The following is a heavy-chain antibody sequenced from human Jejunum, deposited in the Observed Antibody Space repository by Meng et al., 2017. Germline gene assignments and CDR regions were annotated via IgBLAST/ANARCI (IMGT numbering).Heavy chain of an antibody. D-gene: IGHD3-9*01. Sequence: GESLKISCAASGFTFNNYAMSWVRQAPGKGLEWVSSLSNTGGSTYYADSVKGRFTISRDNSKNTVFLQLNSLRAEDTAVYFCAKSQSGQSSTWYILHSMDAFDIWGQGTMVTVSS. CDR1: GFTFNNYA. V-gene: IGHV3-23*01. CDR3: AKSQSGQSSTWYILHSMDAFDI. CDR2: LSNTGGST. J-gene: IGHJ3*02.